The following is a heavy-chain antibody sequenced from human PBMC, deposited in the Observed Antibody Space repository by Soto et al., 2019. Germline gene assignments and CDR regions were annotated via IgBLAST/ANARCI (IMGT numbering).Heavy chain of an antibody. Sequence: GGSLRLSCGASGFTFSDNAMTWVRQAPGKGLEWVSSISDDGDSTYYADSVKGRFAVSRDNSKNTLFLHMNSLGAEDTAVYYCAKSLSTAVNYGLDVRGQGTSVTVSS. CDR1: GFTFSDNA. CDR2: ISDDGDST. CDR3: AKSLSTAVNYGLDV. D-gene: IGHD2-2*01. J-gene: IGHJ6*02. V-gene: IGHV3-23*01.